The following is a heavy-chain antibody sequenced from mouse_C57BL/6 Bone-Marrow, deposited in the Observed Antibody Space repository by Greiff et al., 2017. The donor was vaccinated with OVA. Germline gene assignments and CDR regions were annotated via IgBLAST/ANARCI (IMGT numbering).Heavy chain of an antibody. J-gene: IGHJ1*03. CDR3: ARMKITGTFYGYFDV. D-gene: IGHD4-1*01. CDR1: GFSLTSYG. V-gene: IGHV2-5*01. Sequence: QVQLQQSGPGLVQPSQSLSITCTVSGFSLTSYGVHWVRQSPGKGLEWLGVIWSGGSTDSNAAFMSGLSIPKDTSKSQVFFKMNGLQTVNTAIYYCARMKITGTFYGYFDVWGTGTTVTVSS. CDR2: IWSGGST.